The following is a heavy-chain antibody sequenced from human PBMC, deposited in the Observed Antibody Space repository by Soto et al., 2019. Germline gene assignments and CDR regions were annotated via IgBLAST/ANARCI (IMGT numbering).Heavy chain of an antibody. CDR2: ISSSSNYI. D-gene: IGHD3-10*01. J-gene: IGHJ6*02. CDR1: GFTFSRYF. CDR3: ARPPVRGSGSWDYYYYYGMDV. Sequence: GGSLRLSXAASGFTFSRYFMNWVRQAPGKGLEWVSSISSSSNYIYYAESVRGRFTISRDNAKNSLYLQINSLRAEDTAVYYYARPPVRGSGSWDYYYYYGMDVWGQGTTVTVSS. V-gene: IGHV3-21*01.